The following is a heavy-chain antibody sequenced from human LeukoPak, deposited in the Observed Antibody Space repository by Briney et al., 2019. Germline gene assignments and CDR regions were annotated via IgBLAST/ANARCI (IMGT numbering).Heavy chain of an antibody. CDR3: ARDMTADCGGDCYPQYYFDY. CDR1: GYTFISYY. Sequence: ASVKVSCKASGYTFISYYMHWVRQAPGQGLEWMGIINPSGGSTSYAQKFQGRVTMTRDTSTSTVYMELSSLRSEDTAVYYCARDMTADCGGDCYPQYYFDYWGQGTLVTVSS. D-gene: IGHD2-21*02. J-gene: IGHJ4*02. CDR2: INPSGGST. V-gene: IGHV1-46*01.